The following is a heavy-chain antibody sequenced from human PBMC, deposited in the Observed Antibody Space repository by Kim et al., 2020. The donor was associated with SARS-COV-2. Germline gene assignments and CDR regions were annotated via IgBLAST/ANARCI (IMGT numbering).Heavy chain of an antibody. CDR2: IYYSGST. D-gene: IGHD2-21*01. Sequence: SETLSLTCTVSGGSISSYYWSWIRQPPGKGLEWIGYIYYSGSTNYNPSLKSRVTISVDTSKNQFSLKLSSVTAADTAVYYCARSTFGDCDNYPFDYWGQG. CDR3: ARSTFGDCDNYPFDY. CDR1: GGSISSYY. J-gene: IGHJ4*02. V-gene: IGHV4-59*13.